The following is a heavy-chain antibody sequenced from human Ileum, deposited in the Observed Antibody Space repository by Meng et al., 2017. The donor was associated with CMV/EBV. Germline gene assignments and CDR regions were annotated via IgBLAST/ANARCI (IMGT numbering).Heavy chain of an antibody. Sequence: TCAVSGGSISRGGYYWSWIRQPPGKGLEWIGLIYNSGTTYYTASLRSRLNISIDTSKNQLSLRLSSVTAADTAVYFCAGSWGYYSDYWGLGTLVTVSS. CDR2: IYNSGTT. V-gene: IGHV4-30-4*01. CDR1: GGSISRGGYY. CDR3: AGSWGYYSDY. D-gene: IGHD3-22*01. J-gene: IGHJ4*02.